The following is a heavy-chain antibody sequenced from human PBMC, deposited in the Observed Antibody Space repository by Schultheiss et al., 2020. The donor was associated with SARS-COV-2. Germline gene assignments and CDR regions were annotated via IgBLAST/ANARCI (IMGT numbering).Heavy chain of an antibody. CDR1: GFTFDDYA. CDR3: ARGPGSGYYDIYYYYGMDV. J-gene: IGHJ6*02. CDR2: ISLNSGSI. V-gene: IGHV3-9*01. D-gene: IGHD3-22*01. Sequence: GGSLRLSCAASGFTFDDYAMHWVRQAPGKGLEWVSGISLNSGSIGYADSVKGRFTISRDNAKNSLYLQMNSLRDEDTAVYYCARGPGSGYYDIYYYYGMDVWGQGTTVTVSS.